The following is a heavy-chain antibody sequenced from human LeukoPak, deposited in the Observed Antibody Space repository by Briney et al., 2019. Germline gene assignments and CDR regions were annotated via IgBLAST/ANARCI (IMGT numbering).Heavy chain of an antibody. J-gene: IGHJ4*02. V-gene: IGHV3-30-3*01. CDR3: ASPNPADC. D-gene: IGHD2-8*01. CDR2: ISYDGSNK. CDR1: GFTFSSYA. Sequence: GGSLRLSCAASGFTFSSYAMHWVRQAPGKGLEWVAVISYDGSNKYYADSVKGRFTISRDNSKNTLYLQMNSLRAEDTAVYYCASPNPADCWGQGTLVTVSS.